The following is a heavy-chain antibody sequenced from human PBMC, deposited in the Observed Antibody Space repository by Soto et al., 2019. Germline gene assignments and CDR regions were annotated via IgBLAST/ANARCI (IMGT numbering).Heavy chain of an antibody. J-gene: IGHJ4*02. V-gene: IGHV3-23*01. D-gene: IGHD6-19*01. CDR2: ISGSGGST. Sequence: LRLSCAASGFTFSSYAMSWVRQAPGKGLEWVSAISGSGGSTYYADSVKGRFTISRDNSKNTLYLQMNSLRAEDTAVYYCAKDSSSGWYGNFDYWGQGTLVTVSS. CDR3: AKDSSSGWYGNFDY. CDR1: GFTFSSYA.